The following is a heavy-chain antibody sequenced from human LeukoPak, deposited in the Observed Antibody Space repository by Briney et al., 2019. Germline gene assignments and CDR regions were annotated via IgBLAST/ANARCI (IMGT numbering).Heavy chain of an antibody. CDR1: GYTFTGYY. CDR2: INPNSGGT. D-gene: IGHD6-19*01. CDR3: ARGGEAVADHENWFDP. Sequence: ASVKLSCKSSGYTFTGYYMHWVPEAPGQGLEWMGWINPNSGGTNYTQKFQGRVTMTSDTSISTAYMELSRLSSDDTAVYYCARGGEAVADHENWFDPWGQGTLVTVSS. V-gene: IGHV1-2*02. J-gene: IGHJ5*02.